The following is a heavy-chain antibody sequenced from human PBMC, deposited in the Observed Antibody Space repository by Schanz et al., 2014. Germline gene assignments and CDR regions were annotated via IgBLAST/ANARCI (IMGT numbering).Heavy chain of an antibody. CDR3: TTETIAMAGTFSI. J-gene: IGHJ4*02. V-gene: IGHV7-4-1*02. CDR1: GYSFSNYA. D-gene: IGHD6-19*01. Sequence: QVQLVQSASELKRPGASVSVSCKATGYSFSNYAMNWVRQAPGQGLEWMGWINTNTGSPTYAQGFAERFVFSLDTSVNTAYLQISGLKAEDTAAYYCTTETIAMAGTFSIWGQGTLVTVSS. CDR2: INTNTGSP.